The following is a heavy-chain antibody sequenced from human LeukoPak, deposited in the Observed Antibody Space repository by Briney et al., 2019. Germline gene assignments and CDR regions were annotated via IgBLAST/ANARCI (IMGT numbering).Heavy chain of an antibody. J-gene: IGHJ3*02. CDR1: EFSVGSNY. V-gene: IGHV3-66*01. D-gene: IGHD3-3*01. CDR2: IYSGGST. CDR3: ARDPVWSGFIKDSDAFDI. Sequence: PGGSLRLSCAASEFSVGSNYMTWVRQAPGKGLEWVSLIYSGGSTYYADSVKGRFTISRDNSKNTLYLQMNSLRAEDTAVYYCARDPVWSGFIKDSDAFDIWGQGTMVTVSS.